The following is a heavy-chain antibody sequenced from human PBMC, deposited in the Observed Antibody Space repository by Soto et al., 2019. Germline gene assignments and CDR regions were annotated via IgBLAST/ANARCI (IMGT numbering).Heavy chain of an antibody. CDR2: INPSGGST. CDR3: ARSAVEAAVLDY. D-gene: IGHD6-13*01. J-gene: IGHJ4*02. V-gene: IGHV1-46*01. CDR1: GYTFTIYY. Sequence: ASVKVSCKASGYTFTIYYMHWVRQAPGQGLEWMGIINPSGGSTSYAQKFQGRVTMTRDTSTSTVYMELSSLRSEDTAVYYCARSAVEAAVLDYWGQGTLVTVSS.